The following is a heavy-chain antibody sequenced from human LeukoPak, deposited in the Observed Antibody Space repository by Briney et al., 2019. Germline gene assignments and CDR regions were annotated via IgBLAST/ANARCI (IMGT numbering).Heavy chain of an antibody. V-gene: IGHV1-46*01. CDR3: ARDNDFDY. D-gene: IGHD2-8*01. CDR2: IYPGGGST. CDR1: GYTFTGYY. Sequence: ASVKVSCKASGYTFTGYYIHWVRQAPGQGLEWMGIIYPGGGSTSYAQKFQGRVTMTRDMSTSTVYMELSSLRSEDTAVYYCARDNDFDYWGQGTLVTVSS. J-gene: IGHJ4*02.